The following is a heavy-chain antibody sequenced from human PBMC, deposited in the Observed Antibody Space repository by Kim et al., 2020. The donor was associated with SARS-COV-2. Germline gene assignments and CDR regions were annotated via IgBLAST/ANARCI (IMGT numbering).Heavy chain of an antibody. CDR3: AKDMRSSWSGYIPPYYYYGMDV. V-gene: IGHV3-9*01. CDR2: ISWNSGSI. D-gene: IGHD3-3*01. Sequence: GGSLRLSCAASGFTFDDYAMHWVRQAPGKGLEWVSGISWNSGSIGYADSVKGRFTISRDNAKNSLYLQMNSLRAEDTALYYCAKDMRSSWSGYIPPYYYYGMDVWGRGTTVTVS. J-gene: IGHJ6*02. CDR1: GFTFDDYA.